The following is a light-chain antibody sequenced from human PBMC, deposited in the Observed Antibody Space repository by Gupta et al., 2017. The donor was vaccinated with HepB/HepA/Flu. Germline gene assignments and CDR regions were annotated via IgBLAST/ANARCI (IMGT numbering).Light chain of an antibody. CDR2: GAS. Sequence: EIVMTQSPATLSVFPGERVALFCRASQSVHINLAWIQQKPGQAPRVLFYGASTRATGVPARVIGSGSRTEFTLTITSLNSEDVAVYFCQQYKNWPWTFGQGTKVEI. V-gene: IGKV3-15*01. CDR3: QQYKNWPWT. CDR1: QSVHIN. J-gene: IGKJ1*01.